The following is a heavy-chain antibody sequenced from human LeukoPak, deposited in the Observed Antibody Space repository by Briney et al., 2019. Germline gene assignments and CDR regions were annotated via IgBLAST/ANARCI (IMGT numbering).Heavy chain of an antibody. D-gene: IGHD6-13*01. V-gene: IGHV3-66*01. CDR2: IYSGGST. Sequence: GGSLRLSCAASGFSVSNYYMSWVRQPPGKGLEWVSVIYSGGSTYYADSVKGRFTISRDDSKNTLYLQMNSLRAEDTAVYYCARDSQQLGGQGTLVTVSS. J-gene: IGHJ4*02. CDR3: ARDSQQL. CDR1: GFSVSNYY.